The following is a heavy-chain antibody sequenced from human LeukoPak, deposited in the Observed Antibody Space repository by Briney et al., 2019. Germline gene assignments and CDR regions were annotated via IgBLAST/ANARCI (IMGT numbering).Heavy chain of an antibody. CDR2: INGDGSTT. V-gene: IGHV3-74*01. CDR1: GFTFSSYW. Sequence: GGSLRLSCAASGFTFSSYWMHWVRQDPGKGLVLVSRINGDGSTTSYADSVRGRFTISRDNAKNTLFLQMNSLSVEDTAVYYCRTYRWGDPFDSWGQGTLVTVSS. CDR3: RTYRWGDPFDS. D-gene: IGHD3-16*01. J-gene: IGHJ4*02.